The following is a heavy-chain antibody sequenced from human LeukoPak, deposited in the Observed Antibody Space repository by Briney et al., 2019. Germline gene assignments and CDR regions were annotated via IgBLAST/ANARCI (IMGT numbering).Heavy chain of an antibody. CDR3: ARDGRELRTDPPWLDH. CDR1: GFTFDTYA. V-gene: IGHV3-9*01. J-gene: IGHJ4*02. CDR2: ISWNSATI. D-gene: IGHD1-26*01. Sequence: GGSLRLSRAASGFTFDTYAMHWVRQGPGKGLEWVSGISWNSATIGYADSVKGRFTISRDNAKNLLYLQMNSLRSEDTALYYCARDGRELRTDPPWLDHWGEGTPVSVSS.